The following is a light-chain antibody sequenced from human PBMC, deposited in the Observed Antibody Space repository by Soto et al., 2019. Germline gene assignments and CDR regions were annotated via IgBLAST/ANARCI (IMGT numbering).Light chain of an antibody. J-gene: IGKJ4*01. CDR2: DAS. CDR1: QSISSR. V-gene: IGKV1-5*01. CDR3: QQANSFP. Sequence: DIQMTQSPSTLSASVGDRVTITCRASQSISSRLAWYQQKPGKAPKLLIYDASSLESGVPSRFSGSGSGTEFTLTISSLQPDDLATYYCQQANSFPFGGGTKVDIK.